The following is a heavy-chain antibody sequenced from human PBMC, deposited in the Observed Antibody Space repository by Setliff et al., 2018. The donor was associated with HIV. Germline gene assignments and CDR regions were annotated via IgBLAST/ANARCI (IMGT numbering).Heavy chain of an antibody. CDR1: GFTFSSYG. D-gene: IGHD3-16*01. CDR3: GKDRYDNYVWGSYHGPDF. Sequence: PGGSLRLSCAASGFTFSSYGMHWVRQAPGKGLEWVAFIRYDGSNENYADSVKGRFTISRDNSKNTLYLQMNRLRAEDTAVYYCGKDRYDNYVWGSYHGPDFWGQGTLVTVSS. CDR2: IRYDGSNE. V-gene: IGHV3-30*02. J-gene: IGHJ4*02.